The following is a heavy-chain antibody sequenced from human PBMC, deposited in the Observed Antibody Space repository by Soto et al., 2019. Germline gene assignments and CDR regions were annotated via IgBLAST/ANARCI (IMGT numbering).Heavy chain of an antibody. V-gene: IGHV3-49*04. Sequence: GGSLRLSCAASGFTFSNAWMSWVRQAPGKGLEWVGFIRSKAYGGTTEYAASVKGRFTISRDDSKSIAYLQMNSLKTEDTAVYYCTRDRNYYDSSGYYRESDYWGQGTLVTVSS. J-gene: IGHJ4*02. CDR3: TRDRNYYDSSGYYRESDY. CDR1: GFTFSNAW. CDR2: IRSKAYGGTT. D-gene: IGHD3-22*01.